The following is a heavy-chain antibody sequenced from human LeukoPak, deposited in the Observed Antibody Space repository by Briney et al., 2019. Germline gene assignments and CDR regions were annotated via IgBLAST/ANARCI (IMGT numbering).Heavy chain of an antibody. D-gene: IGHD5-18*01. CDR3: ARVASYGSWFDP. V-gene: IGHV3-11*01. Sequence: GGSLRLSCAASGFTFSDYYMSWIRQAPEKGLEWVSYISSSRSTIYYADSVKGRFTISRDNAKNSLYLQMNSLRAEDTAVYYCARVASYGSWFDPWGQGTLVTVSS. CDR2: ISSSRSTI. J-gene: IGHJ5*02. CDR1: GFTFSDYY.